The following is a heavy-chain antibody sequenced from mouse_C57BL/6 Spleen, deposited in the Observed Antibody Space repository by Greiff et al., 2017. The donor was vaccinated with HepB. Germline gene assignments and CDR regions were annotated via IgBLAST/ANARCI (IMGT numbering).Heavy chain of an antibody. J-gene: IGHJ3*01. D-gene: IGHD2-2*01. V-gene: IGHV14-4*01. CDR3: TTGSTMVTTRSFAY. Sequence: VQLQQSGAELVRPGASVKLSCTASGFNIKDDYMHWVKQRPEQGLEWIGWMDPENGDTEYASKFQGKATITADTSSNTAYLQLSSLTSEDTAVYYCTTGSTMVTTRSFAYWGQGTLVTVSA. CDR2: MDPENGDT. CDR1: GFNIKDDY.